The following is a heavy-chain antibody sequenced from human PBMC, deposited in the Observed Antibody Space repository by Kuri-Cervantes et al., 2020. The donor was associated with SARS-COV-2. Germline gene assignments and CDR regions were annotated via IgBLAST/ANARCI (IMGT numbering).Heavy chain of an antibody. CDR2: IYYSGST. D-gene: IGHD3-10*01. Sequence: GSLRLSCTVSGGSISSGSYYWSWIRQPAGKGLEWIGYIYYSGSTNYNPSLKSRVTISVDTSKNQFSLKLSSVTAADTAVYYCARSYYGSGSPNYYYYYMDVWGKGTTVTVSS. J-gene: IGHJ6*03. CDR3: ARSYYGSGSPNYYYYYMDV. CDR1: GGSISSGSYY. V-gene: IGHV4-61*10.